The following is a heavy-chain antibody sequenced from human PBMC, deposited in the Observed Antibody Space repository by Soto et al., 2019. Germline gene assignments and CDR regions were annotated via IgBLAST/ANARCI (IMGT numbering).Heavy chain of an antibody. CDR2: IYYSGST. Sequence: ETLSLTCTVSVGSISSYYWSWIRQPPGKGLEWIGYIYYSGSTNYNPSLRSRVTISVDTSKNQFSLKLSSVTAADTAVYYCARNRVGFDYWGQGTLVTVSS. CDR1: VGSISSYY. CDR3: ARNRVGFDY. V-gene: IGHV4-59*01. J-gene: IGHJ4*02. D-gene: IGHD2-15*01.